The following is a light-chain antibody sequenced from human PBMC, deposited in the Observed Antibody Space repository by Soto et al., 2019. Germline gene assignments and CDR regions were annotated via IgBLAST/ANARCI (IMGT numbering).Light chain of an antibody. J-gene: IGLJ1*01. CDR3: SSYAGSNNYV. CDR1: SSNIASNT. Sequence: QSVLTQPPSASGTPGQRVTVSCSGSSSNIASNTVNWYQQHPGKAPKLMIYEVSKRPSGVPDRFSGSKSGNTASLTVSGLQAEDEADYYCSSYAGSNNYVFGTGTKVTVL. V-gene: IGLV2-8*01. CDR2: EVS.